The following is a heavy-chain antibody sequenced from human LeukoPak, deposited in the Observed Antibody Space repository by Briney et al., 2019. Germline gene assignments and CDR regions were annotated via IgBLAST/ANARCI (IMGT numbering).Heavy chain of an antibody. CDR2: IYPSGST. CDR3: VRHLSAGRPAFDI. V-gene: IGHV4-4*07. D-gene: IGHD2-15*01. Sequence: PSETLSLTCTVSGGSISGYYWSWVRQPAGKGLEWIGRIYPSGSTNYNPSLTSRVTMSVDTSNNKFSLKLTSLTAADTAVYYCVRHLSAGRPAFDIWGQGTMVTVSS. CDR1: GGSISGYY. J-gene: IGHJ3*02.